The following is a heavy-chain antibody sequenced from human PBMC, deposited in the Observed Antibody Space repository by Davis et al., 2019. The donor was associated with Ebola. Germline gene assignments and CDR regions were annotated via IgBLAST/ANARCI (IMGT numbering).Heavy chain of an antibody. CDR3: ARGGHKDNYYYYGMDV. CDR1: GGSISSGGYS. D-gene: IGHD2-15*01. V-gene: IGHV4-30-2*01. J-gene: IGHJ6*02. Sequence: LRLSCAVSGGSISSGGYSWSWIRQPPGKGLEWIGYIYHSGSTYYNPSLKSRVTISVDRSKNQFSLKLSSVTAADTAVYYCARGGHKDNYYYYGMDVWGQGTTVTVSS. CDR2: IYHSGST.